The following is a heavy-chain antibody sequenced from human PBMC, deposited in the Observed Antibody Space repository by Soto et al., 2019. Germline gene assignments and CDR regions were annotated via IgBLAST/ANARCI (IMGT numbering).Heavy chain of an antibody. CDR2: INPNGGST. CDR1: GYTFIHYY. Sequence: QVQLVQSGAEVKKPGASVKISCKASGYTFIHYYIHWVRQAPGQGLEWMAIINPNGGSTNYAQKLQGRVTVTSDTSTTTVSMELNILESDDTAVYFCARSLLQGDFWGQGTLVTVSS. V-gene: IGHV1-46*01. CDR3: ARSLLQGDF. D-gene: IGHD2-21*01. J-gene: IGHJ4*02.